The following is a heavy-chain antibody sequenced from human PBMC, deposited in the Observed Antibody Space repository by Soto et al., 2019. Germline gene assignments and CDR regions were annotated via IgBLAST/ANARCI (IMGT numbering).Heavy chain of an antibody. CDR3: AKDANHYYYDSSYYFDY. Sequence: GGSLRLSCAASGFTFSSYGMHWVRQAPGKGLEWVAVISYDGSNKYYADSVKGRFTISRDNSKNTLYLQMNSLRAEDTAMYYCAKDANHYYYDSSYYFDYWGQGTLVTVSS. CDR1: GFTFSSYG. V-gene: IGHV3-30*18. CDR2: ISYDGSNK. D-gene: IGHD3-22*01. J-gene: IGHJ4*02.